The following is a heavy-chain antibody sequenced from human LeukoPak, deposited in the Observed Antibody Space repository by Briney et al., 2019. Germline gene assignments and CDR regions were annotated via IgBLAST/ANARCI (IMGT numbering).Heavy chain of an antibody. J-gene: IGHJ4*02. CDR1: GVTFSSYW. CDR2: ISSSGSTI. CDR3: ARDRIAARQLADY. Sequence: PGGSLRLSCAASGVTFSSYWMSWVRQAPGKGLEWVSYISSSGSTIYYADSVKGRFTISRDNAKNSLYLQMNSLRAEDTAVYYCARDRIAARQLADYWGQGTLVTVSS. D-gene: IGHD6-6*01. V-gene: IGHV3-48*04.